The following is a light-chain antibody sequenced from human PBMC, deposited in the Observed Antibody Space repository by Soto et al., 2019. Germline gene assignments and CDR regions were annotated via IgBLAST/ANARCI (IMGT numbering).Light chain of an antibody. CDR1: QTILYRSNSQSY. CDR2: WTS. V-gene: IGKV4-1*01. Sequence: SPLSCWSSQTILYRSNSQSYLAWYQQKSGQPPKLLIYWTSTRESGVPDRFSGSGSGTDFTLTISNLQPEDAAVYYCQQFYSSPYTFGPGTNVDVK. J-gene: IGKJ3*01. CDR3: QQFYSSPYT.